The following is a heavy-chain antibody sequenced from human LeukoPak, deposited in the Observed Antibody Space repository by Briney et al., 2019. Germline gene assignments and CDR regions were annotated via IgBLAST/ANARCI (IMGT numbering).Heavy chain of an antibody. V-gene: IGHV5-51*01. Sequence: GESLKISCQGSGFSFTSYWIGWVRQLPGKGLEWMGIIYPGDSDTIYSPFFQGQVTISADKSISTAYLQWSSMKASDTAMYYRTRHVPTRGYSYGSQAMGYYFDYWGQGTLVTVSS. CDR1: GFSFTSYW. D-gene: IGHD5-18*01. CDR3: TRHVPTRGYSYGSQAMGYYFDY. CDR2: IYPGDSDT. J-gene: IGHJ4*02.